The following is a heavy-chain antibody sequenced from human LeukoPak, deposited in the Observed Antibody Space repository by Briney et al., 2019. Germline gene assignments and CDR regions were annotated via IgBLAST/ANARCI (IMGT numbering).Heavy chain of an antibody. Sequence: ASVKVSCKASGYTFTGYYMHWVRQAPGQGLEWMGWINPNSGGTNYAQKFQGRVTITRDTSISTAYMELSRLRSDDTAVYYCARGDSSGYYIFYSEYYFDYWGQGTLVTVSS. CDR1: GYTFTGYY. D-gene: IGHD3-22*01. V-gene: IGHV1-2*02. CDR2: INPNSGGT. J-gene: IGHJ4*02. CDR3: ARGDSSGYYIFYSEYYFDY.